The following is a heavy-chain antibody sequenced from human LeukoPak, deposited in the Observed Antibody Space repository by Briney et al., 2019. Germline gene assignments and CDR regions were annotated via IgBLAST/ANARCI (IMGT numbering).Heavy chain of an antibody. CDR3: FGGNPRFGFDY. J-gene: IGHJ4*02. CDR1: GFTFTNYA. Sequence: GGSLRLSCAAPGFTFTNYAMNWVRQAPGKGLEWVSYISSSSSTIYYADSVKGRFTISRDNAKNSLYLQMNSLRAEDTAVYYCFGGNPRFGFDYWGQGTLVTVSS. CDR2: ISSSSSTI. D-gene: IGHD4-23*01. V-gene: IGHV3-48*04.